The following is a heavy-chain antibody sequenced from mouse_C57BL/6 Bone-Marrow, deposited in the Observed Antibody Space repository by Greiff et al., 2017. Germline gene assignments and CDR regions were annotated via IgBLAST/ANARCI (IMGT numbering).Heavy chain of an antibody. V-gene: IGHV2-2*01. J-gene: IGHJ1*03. CDR1: GFSLTSYG. Sequence: VQVVESGPGLVQPSQSLSITCTVSGFSLTSYGVHWVRQSPGKGLEWLGVIWSGGSTDYNAAFISRLSISKDNSKSQVFFKMNSLQADDTAIYYCARLYDWYFDVWGTGTTVTVSS. D-gene: IGHD1-1*01. CDR2: IWSGGST. CDR3: ARLYDWYFDV.